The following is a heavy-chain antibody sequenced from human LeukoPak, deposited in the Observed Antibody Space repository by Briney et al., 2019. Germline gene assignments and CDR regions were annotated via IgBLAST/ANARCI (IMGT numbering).Heavy chain of an antibody. D-gene: IGHD4-17*01. J-gene: IGHJ3*02. CDR2: INTDGSST. CDR3: ISPGTTVITRNVFDI. V-gene: IGHV3-74*01. CDR1: GFTFSGSW. Sequence: GGSLRLSCAASGFTFSGSWMHWVRQAPGKGLVWVSRINTDGSSTNYADSVKGRFTISRDNAKNTLYLQMNSLRAEDTAVYYCISPGTTVITRNVFDIWGQGTTVTVSS.